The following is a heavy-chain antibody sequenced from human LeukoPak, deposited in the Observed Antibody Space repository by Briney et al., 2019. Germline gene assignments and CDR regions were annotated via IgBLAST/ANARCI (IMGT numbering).Heavy chain of an antibody. J-gene: IGHJ4*02. V-gene: IGHV3-23*01. CDR3: AKRSGSSGYYTLFGY. Sequence: PGGSLRLSCAASGFTFNSYAMNWVRQAPGKGLEWVSGISGSGGSTDYADSVKGRFTISRDNSKNTVYMQMNSLRAEDTAVYYCAKRSGSSGYYTLFGYWGQGTLVTVPS. CDR1: GFTFNSYA. D-gene: IGHD3-22*01. CDR2: ISGSGGST.